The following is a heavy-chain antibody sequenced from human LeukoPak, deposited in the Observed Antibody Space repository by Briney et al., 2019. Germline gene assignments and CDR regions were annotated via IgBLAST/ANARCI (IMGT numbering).Heavy chain of an antibody. CDR3: ASRPFLYGFRTYFDN. D-gene: IGHD3-10*01. CDR1: GGSFSAFH. CDR2: MKQSGTP. V-gene: IGHV4-34*01. Sequence: SETLSLTCAVYGGSFSAFHWNWIRQSPAKGLEWLGEMKQSGTPRYNPSLQSRVTISVDKSKNRFSLNVRSVTAADTAVYYCASRPFLYGFRTYFDNWAQGTLVTVSS. J-gene: IGHJ4*02.